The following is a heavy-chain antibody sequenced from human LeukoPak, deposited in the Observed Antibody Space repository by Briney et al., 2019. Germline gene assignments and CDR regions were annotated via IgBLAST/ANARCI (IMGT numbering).Heavy chain of an antibody. CDR1: GFTFSSYE. V-gene: IGHV3-48*03. CDR3: ARDFSNTGYSSGWYFVDYFDY. Sequence: GGSLRLSCAASGFTFSSYEMNWLRQAPGKGLEWVSYISSSGSTIYYADSVKGRFTISRDNAKNSLYLQMNSLRAEDTAVYYCARDFSNTGYSSGWYFVDYFDYWGQGTLVTVSS. D-gene: IGHD6-19*01. CDR2: ISSSGSTI. J-gene: IGHJ4*02.